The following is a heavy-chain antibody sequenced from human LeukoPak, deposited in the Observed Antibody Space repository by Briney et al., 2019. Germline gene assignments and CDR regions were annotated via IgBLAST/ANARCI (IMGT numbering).Heavy chain of an antibody. D-gene: IGHD6-13*01. CDR2: FDPEDGET. CDR3: ATTRQQLAFPYYYYGMDV. Sequence: ASVKVSCKVSGYTLTELSMHWVRQAPGKGLEWMGGFDPEDGETIYAQKFQGRVTMTEDTSTDTAYMELSSLRPEDTAVYYCATTRQQLAFPYYYYGMDVWGQGTTVTVSS. CDR1: GYTLTELS. V-gene: IGHV1-24*01. J-gene: IGHJ6*02.